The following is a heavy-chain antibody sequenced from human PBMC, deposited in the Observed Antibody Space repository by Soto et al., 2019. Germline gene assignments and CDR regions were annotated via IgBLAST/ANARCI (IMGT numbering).Heavy chain of an antibody. V-gene: IGHV4-39*02. Sequence: SETLSLTCTVSGGSISSSSYYWGWIRQPPGKGLEWIGSIYYSGSTYYNPSLKSRVTISVDTSKNQFALKLSSVTAADTAVYYCARDGTHRRVVVVPAAFPSQNYYYYYMDVWGKGTTVTVSS. D-gene: IGHD2-2*01. CDR3: ARDGTHRRVVVVPAAFPSQNYYYYYMDV. CDR2: IYYSGST. CDR1: GGSISSSSYY. J-gene: IGHJ6*03.